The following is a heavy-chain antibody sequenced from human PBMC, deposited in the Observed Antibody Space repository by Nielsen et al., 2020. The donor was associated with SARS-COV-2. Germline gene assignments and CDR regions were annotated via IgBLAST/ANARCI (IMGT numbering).Heavy chain of an antibody. CDR1: GFTFSSYG. V-gene: IGHV3-30*18. D-gene: IGHD4-23*01. J-gene: IGHJ4*02. CDR3: AKGVVTPDY. Sequence: GESLKISCAASGFTFSSYGMHWVRQAPGKGLEWVAVISFDGSNEFYAASVKGRFTISRDNSKDTLYLQMNSLRPKDTAVYYCAKGVVTPDYWGQGTLVTVSS. CDR2: ISFDGSNE.